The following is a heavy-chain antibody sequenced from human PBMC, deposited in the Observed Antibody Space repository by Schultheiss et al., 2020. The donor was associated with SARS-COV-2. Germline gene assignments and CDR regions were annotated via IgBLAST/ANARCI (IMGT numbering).Heavy chain of an antibody. CDR2: IYYSGNT. J-gene: IGHJ6*02. CDR3: ARAPTIFGVVKYAMDV. CDR1: GGPFSGAY. V-gene: IGHV4-59*12. D-gene: IGHD3-3*01. Sequence: SQTLSLTCAVYGGPFSGAYWSWIRQPPGKGLEWIGYIYYSGNTNYNPSLKSRVTISVDTSKNQFSLKLSSVTAADTAVYYCARAPTIFGVVKYAMDVWGQGTTVTVSS.